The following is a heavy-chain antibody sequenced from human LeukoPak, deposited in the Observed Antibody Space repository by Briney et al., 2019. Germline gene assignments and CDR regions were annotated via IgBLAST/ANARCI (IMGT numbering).Heavy chain of an antibody. CDR3: AKDGSSTIFGVVIISHFDY. CDR1: GFTFSSYA. J-gene: IGHJ4*02. Sequence: GGSLRLSCAASGFTFSSYAMSWVRQAPGKGLEWVSAIIGSGGSTYYADSVKGRFTISRDNSKNTLYLQMNSLRAEDTAVYYCAKDGSSTIFGVVIISHFDYWGQGTLVTVSS. V-gene: IGHV3-23*01. CDR2: IIGSGGST. D-gene: IGHD3-3*01.